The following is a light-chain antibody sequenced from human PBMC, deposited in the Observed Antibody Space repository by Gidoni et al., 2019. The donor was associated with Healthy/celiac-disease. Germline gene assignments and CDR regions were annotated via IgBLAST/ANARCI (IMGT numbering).Light chain of an antibody. CDR3: QQRSNWPPRLFT. CDR1: QSVSSY. V-gene: IGKV3-11*01. J-gene: IGKJ3*01. CDR2: DAS. Sequence: EIELTQSPATLSLSPGERATLSCRASQSVSSYLAWYQQKPGQAPRLLIYDASNRATGIPARFSGSGSGTDFTLTISSLEPEDFAVYYCQQRSNWPPRLFTFGPGTKVDIK.